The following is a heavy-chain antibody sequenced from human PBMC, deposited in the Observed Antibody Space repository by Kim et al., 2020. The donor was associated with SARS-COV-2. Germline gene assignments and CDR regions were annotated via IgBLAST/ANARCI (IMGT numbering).Heavy chain of an antibody. J-gene: IGHJ4*02. D-gene: IGHD3-22*01. Sequence: GGSLRLSCAASGFTFSSYAMSWVRQAPGKGLEWVSAISGSGGSTYYADSVKGRFTISRDNSKNTLYLQMNSLRAEDTAVYYCAKGGRTYYYDSSGYHFDYWGQGTLVTVSS. CDR3: AKGGRTYYYDSSGYHFDY. CDR2: ISGSGGST. V-gene: IGHV3-23*01. CDR1: GFTFSSYA.